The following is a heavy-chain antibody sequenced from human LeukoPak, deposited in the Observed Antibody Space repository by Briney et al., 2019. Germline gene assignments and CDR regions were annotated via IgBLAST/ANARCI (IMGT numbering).Heavy chain of an antibody. CDR1: GGSIGTGSYY. CDR2: IYTSGST. J-gene: IGHJ4*02. V-gene: IGHV4-61*02. D-gene: IGHD3-22*01. CDR3: ARASETYYYDSSGYYAFDY. Sequence: SETLSLTCTVSGGSIGTGSYYWSWIRQPAGKGLEWIGRIYTSGSTNYNPSLKSRVTISVDTSKNQFSLKLSSVTAADTAVYYCARASETYYYDSSGYYAFDYWGQGTLVTVSS.